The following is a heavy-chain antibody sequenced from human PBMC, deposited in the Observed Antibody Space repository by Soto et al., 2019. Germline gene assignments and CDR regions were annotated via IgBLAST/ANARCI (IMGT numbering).Heavy chain of an antibody. Sequence: QVQLQESGPGLVKPSETLSLTCTVSGGSISSYYWSWIRQPPGKGLEWIGYTYYSGSTNSNPSLTSRVTISVDTSKNQFSLKLSSVTAADTAVYYWARVWGGAFDIWGQGTMVTVSS. CDR3: ARVWGGAFDI. D-gene: IGHD3-10*01. V-gene: IGHV4-59*01. J-gene: IGHJ3*02. CDR2: TYYSGST. CDR1: GGSISSYY.